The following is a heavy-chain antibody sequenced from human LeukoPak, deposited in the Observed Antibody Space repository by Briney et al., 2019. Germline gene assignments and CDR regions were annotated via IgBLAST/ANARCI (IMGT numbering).Heavy chain of an antibody. CDR1: GFTFISYA. D-gene: IGHD3-3*01. Sequence: GGSLRLSCAASGFTFISYAMSWVRQAPGKGLEWVSAISGSGGSTYYADSVKGRFTISRDNSKNTLYLQMNSLRAEDTAVYYCAKAPYYDFWIGYYPFDYWGQGTLVTVSS. CDR2: ISGSGGST. CDR3: AKAPYYDFWIGYYPFDY. J-gene: IGHJ4*02. V-gene: IGHV3-23*01.